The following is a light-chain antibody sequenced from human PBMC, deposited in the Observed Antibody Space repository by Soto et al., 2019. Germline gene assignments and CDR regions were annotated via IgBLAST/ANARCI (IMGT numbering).Light chain of an antibody. CDR1: QGVSGGY. Sequence: EIVSTQSPGTLSLSPGERATLSCRASQGVSGGYLAWYQQKPGQAPRLLIYGASSRATGIPNRFSGSESGTDFTLTISRLEPEDFAVYYCQHYGSSPRTFGQGTKVEIK. CDR2: GAS. J-gene: IGKJ1*01. CDR3: QHYGSSPRT. V-gene: IGKV3-20*01.